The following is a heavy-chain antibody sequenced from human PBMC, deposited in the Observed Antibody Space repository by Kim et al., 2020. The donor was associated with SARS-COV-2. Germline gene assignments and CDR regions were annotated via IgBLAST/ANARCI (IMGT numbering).Heavy chain of an antibody. D-gene: IGHD3-10*01. CDR3: ANDGLARPRGWFDP. Sequence: ADPGKGRFTISSDNATNSLYLQMNSLRAEDTALYYCANDGLARPRGWFDPWGQGTLVTVSS. V-gene: IGHV3-9*01. J-gene: IGHJ5*02.